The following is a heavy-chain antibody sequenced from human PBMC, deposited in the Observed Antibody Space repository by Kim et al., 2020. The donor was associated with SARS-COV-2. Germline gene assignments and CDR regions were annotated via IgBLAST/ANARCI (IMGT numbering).Heavy chain of an antibody. Sequence: GGSLRLPCAASGFTFSTYAMSWVRQAPGKGLEWVSTISGNGAYTYYADSVKGRFTISRDNSKNTLYLQMNSLRAEDAAVYYCAKSGLTPSMVGRIYFDSWGQGALVTVSS. V-gene: IGHV3-23*01. CDR3: AKSGLTPSMVGRIYFDS. J-gene: IGHJ4*02. D-gene: IGHD6-6*01. CDR1: GFTFSTYA. CDR2: ISGNGAYT.